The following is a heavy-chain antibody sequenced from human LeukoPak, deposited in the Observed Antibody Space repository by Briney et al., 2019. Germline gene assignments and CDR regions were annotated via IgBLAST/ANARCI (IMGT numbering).Heavy chain of an antibody. CDR1: GFTFSRCG. Sequence: GGSLRLSCAASGFTFSRCGMHWVRQAPGKGLEWVAGIWFHGKSTYYTDSVKGRFTISKDNSNNTLYLQMNSLRAADTAVYYCAKPDYDDRLFYFDSWGQGALVTVSA. J-gene: IGHJ4*02. D-gene: IGHD4-17*01. CDR3: AKPDYDDRLFYFDS. V-gene: IGHV3-33*06. CDR2: IWFHGKST.